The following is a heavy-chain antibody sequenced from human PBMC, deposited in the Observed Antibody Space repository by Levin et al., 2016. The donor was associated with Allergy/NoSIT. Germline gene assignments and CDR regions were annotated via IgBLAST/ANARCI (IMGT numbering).Heavy chain of an antibody. CDR3: AKDPWGAMITYRFDT. Sequence: GGSLRLSCAASGFTFDNYTLNWVRQAPGKGLEWVSGISGSGISTYYIDSVKGRFTVSRDNSKNTLYLQMNSLRAEDTAVYYCAKDPWGAMITYRFDTWGQGTLVTVSS. CDR2: ISGSGIST. J-gene: IGHJ4*02. V-gene: IGHV3-23*01. D-gene: IGHD3-16*01. CDR1: GFTFDNYT.